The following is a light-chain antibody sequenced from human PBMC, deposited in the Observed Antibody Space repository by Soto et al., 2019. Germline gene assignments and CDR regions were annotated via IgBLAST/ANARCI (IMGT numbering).Light chain of an antibody. J-gene: IGKJ3*01. CDR3: QKYSSDPL. CDR2: AAS. Sequence: DIQMTQSPSSLSASVGDRVTITCRASQGISNYIAWYQQKPGKAPKLLIYAASTLQSGVPSRFSGSVSGTDFTLTINSLQPEDVATYSCQKYSSDPLVGPGTKVDIK. CDR1: QGISNY. V-gene: IGKV1-27*01.